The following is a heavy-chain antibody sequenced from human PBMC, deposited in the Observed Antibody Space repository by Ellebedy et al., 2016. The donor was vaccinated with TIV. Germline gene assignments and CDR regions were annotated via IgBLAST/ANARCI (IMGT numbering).Heavy chain of an antibody. CDR1: GFTFSTYA. D-gene: IGHD6-19*01. V-gene: IGHV3-64D*06. CDR2: IKSNGGLT. J-gene: IGHJ4*02. CDR3: VKACYSSGWCGFDY. Sequence: GESLKISCSASGFTFSTYAMHWVRQSPGKGLEYISAIKSNGGLTYYADSVQDRFTISRENSKNTVYLQMSSLRPEDTAVYYGVKACYSSGWCGFDYWGQGTLVTVSS.